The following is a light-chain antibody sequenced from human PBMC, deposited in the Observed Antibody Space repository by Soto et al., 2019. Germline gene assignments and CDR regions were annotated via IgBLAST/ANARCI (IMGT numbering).Light chain of an antibody. CDR2: LSSDGSH. Sequence: QLVLTQSPSASASLGASVKLTCTLSSGHSSYAIAWHQQQPEKGPRYLMKLSSDGSHSKGDGIPDRFSGSSSGAERYLTISGLQSEDEADYYCQTWDIGARVVFGGGTKVTVL. V-gene: IGLV4-69*01. CDR3: QTWDIGARVV. J-gene: IGLJ2*01. CDR1: SGHSSYA.